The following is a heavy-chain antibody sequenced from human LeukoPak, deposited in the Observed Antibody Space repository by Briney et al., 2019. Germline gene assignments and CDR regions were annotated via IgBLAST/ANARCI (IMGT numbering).Heavy chain of an antibody. V-gene: IGHV3-23*01. CDR2: ISGSGGST. CDR1: GFTFSSYA. CDR3: ARDFVGSSWIGGYYFDY. Sequence: GGSLRLSCVASGFTFSSYAMSWVRQAPGKGLEWVSVISGSGGSTYNTGSAISDSCGSTSYADSVKGRFTISRDNSKNTLYLQMNSLRAEDTAVYYCARDFVGSSWIGGYYFDYWGQGTLVTVSS. J-gene: IGHJ4*02. D-gene: IGHD6-13*01.